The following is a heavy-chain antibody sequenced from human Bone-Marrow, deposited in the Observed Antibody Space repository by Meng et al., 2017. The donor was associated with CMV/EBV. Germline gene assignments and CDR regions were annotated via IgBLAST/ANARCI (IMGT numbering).Heavy chain of an antibody. J-gene: IGHJ6*02. CDR3: ANLSPTAIYGMDV. CDR2: IKQDGSNK. D-gene: IGHD4-11*01. CDR1: GFTFSSYW. V-gene: IGHV3-7*01. Sequence: GGSLRLSCAASGFTFSSYWMSWVRQAPGKGLEWVANIKQDGSNKYYADSVKGRFTISRDNSKSTLYLQMSGLRAEDTAVYYCANLSPTAIYGMDVWGQGTTVTVSS.